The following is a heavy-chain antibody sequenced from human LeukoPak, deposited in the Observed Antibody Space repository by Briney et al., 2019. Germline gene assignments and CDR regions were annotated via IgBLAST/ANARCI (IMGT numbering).Heavy chain of an antibody. CDR2: INPNGGAT. Sequence: ASVKVSCKASEYTFIGYYMHWVRQAHGQGPEWMGWINPNGGATNYAQKFQGRVTMTRDTSISTAYMELSRLRSDDTAVYYCATDYGGKGPFDYWGQGTLVTVSS. J-gene: IGHJ4*02. D-gene: IGHD4-23*01. CDR3: ATDYGGKGPFDY. CDR1: EYTFIGYY. V-gene: IGHV1-2*02.